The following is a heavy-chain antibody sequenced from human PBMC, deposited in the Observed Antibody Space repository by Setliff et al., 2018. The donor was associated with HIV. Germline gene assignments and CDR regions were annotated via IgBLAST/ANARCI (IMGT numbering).Heavy chain of an antibody. Sequence: GSLRLSCAASGFTFSTSTMNWVRQAPGKGLEWVAVISYDGNIKYYGDSVKGRFTISRDNSKNTLYVQMNSLRAEDTAVYYCARDPTYYFDSSGPYDAFDIWGQGTMVTVSS. V-gene: IGHV3-30*04. J-gene: IGHJ3*02. CDR3: ARDPTYYFDSSGPYDAFDI. D-gene: IGHD3-22*01. CDR1: GFTFSTST. CDR2: ISYDGNIK.